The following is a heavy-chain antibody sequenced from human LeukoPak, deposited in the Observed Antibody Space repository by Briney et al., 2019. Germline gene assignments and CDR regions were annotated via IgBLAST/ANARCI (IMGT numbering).Heavy chain of an antibody. V-gene: IGHV1-3*01. J-gene: IGHJ6*04. CDR1: GYTFTGYY. CDR2: INAGNGNT. Sequence: ASVKVSCKASGYTFTGYYMHWVRQAPGQGLEWMGWINAGNGNTKYSQKFQGRVTITRDTSASTAYMELSSLRSEDTAVYYCARVITMVRGHGMDVWGKGTTVTVSS. D-gene: IGHD3-10*01. CDR3: ARVITMVRGHGMDV.